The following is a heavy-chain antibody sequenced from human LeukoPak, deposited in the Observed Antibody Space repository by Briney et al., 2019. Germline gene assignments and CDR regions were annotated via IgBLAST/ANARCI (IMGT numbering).Heavy chain of an antibody. V-gene: IGHV3-23*01. CDR2: ISGSGGLT. CDR1: GFTFSSYA. CDR3: AKDNSYGSGSYYTYYFDY. J-gene: IGHJ4*02. D-gene: IGHD3-10*01. Sequence: PGGSLRLSCAASGFTFSSYAMSWVRQAPGKGLEWVSGISGSGGLTYYADSVKGRFTISRDNSKNTLYLQMNSLRAEDTAVYYCAKDNSYGSGSYYTYYFDYWGQGTLVTVSS.